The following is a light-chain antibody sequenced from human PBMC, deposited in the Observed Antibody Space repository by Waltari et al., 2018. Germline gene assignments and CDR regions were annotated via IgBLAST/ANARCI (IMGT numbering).Light chain of an antibody. CDR3: QNHERLPAT. J-gene: IGKJ1*01. Sequence: ELLLTQSPGTLSLSPGERATLSCRASQSIGKYLVWYQQKPGQAPRLLMYEASRRATGIPDRFSGSGSGTDFSLTISRLEPEDFAVYYCQNHERLPATFGQGTKVEFK. CDR2: EAS. V-gene: IGKV3-20*01. CDR1: QSIGKY.